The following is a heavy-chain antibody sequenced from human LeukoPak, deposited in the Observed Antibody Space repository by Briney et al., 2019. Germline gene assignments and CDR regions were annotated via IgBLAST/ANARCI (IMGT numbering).Heavy chain of an antibody. CDR2: IYYSGST. Sequence: PSETLSLTCTVSGGSISSYYWSWIRQPPGKGLEWIGYIYYSGSTNYNPSLKGRVTISVDTSKNQFSLKLSSVTAADTAVYYCARVGDGYNLYFDLWGRGTLVTVSS. D-gene: IGHD5-24*01. CDR1: GGSISSYY. J-gene: IGHJ2*01. V-gene: IGHV4-59*01. CDR3: ARVGDGYNLYFDL.